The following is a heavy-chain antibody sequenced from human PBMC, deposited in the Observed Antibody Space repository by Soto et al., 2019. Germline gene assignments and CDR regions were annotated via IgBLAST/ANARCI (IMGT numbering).Heavy chain of an antibody. CDR2: IIPIFGTA. D-gene: IGHD1-1*01. V-gene: IGHV1-69*13. Sequence: SVKVSCKASGGTFSSYAISGVRQAPGQGLEWMGGIIPIFGTANYAQKFQGRVTITADESTSTAYMELSSLRSEDTAVYYCASNQLESLPNYYYYGMDVWGQGTTVTVSS. CDR3: ASNQLESLPNYYYYGMDV. CDR1: GGTFSSYA. J-gene: IGHJ6*02.